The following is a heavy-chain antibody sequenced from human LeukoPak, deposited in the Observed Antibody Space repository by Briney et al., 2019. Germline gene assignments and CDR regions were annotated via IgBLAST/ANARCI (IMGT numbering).Heavy chain of an antibody. D-gene: IGHD3-22*01. CDR3: ARVATSSGYDY. Sequence: SETLSLTCTVSSGSISTSNYYWGWVRQPPGKALEWIGNIFYSGSTYYSPSLKSRVTISLDTSRNQFSLKLSSVTAADTAVYYCARVATSSGYDYWGQGTLVTVSS. J-gene: IGHJ4*02. CDR1: SGSISTSNYY. V-gene: IGHV4-39*07. CDR2: IFYSGST.